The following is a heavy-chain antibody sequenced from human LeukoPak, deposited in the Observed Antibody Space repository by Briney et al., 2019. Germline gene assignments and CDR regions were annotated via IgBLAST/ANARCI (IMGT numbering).Heavy chain of an antibody. J-gene: IGHJ5*02. CDR2: IYYSGST. V-gene: IGHV4-39*07. CDR3: ARGRDYYDSSGYTS. D-gene: IGHD3-22*01. Sequence: KASETLSLTCTVSGGSISSSSYYWGWIRQPPGKGLEWIGSIYYSGSTYYNPSLKSRVTISVDTSKNQFSLKLSSVTAADTAVYYCARGRDYYDSSGYTSWGQGTLVTVSS. CDR1: GGSISSSSYY.